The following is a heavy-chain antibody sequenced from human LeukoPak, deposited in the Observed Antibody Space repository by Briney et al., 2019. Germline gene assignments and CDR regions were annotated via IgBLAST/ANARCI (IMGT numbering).Heavy chain of an antibody. CDR2: IYYSGST. Sequence: SETLSLTCTVSGGPISSSSYYWGWIRQPPGKGLEWIGSIYYSGSTYYNPSLKSRVTISVDTSKNQFSLKLSSVTAADTAVYYCARRPEIVVVPSAFDIWGQGTMVTVSS. D-gene: IGHD3-22*01. V-gene: IGHV4-39*01. J-gene: IGHJ3*02. CDR1: GGPISSSSYY. CDR3: ARRPEIVVVPSAFDI.